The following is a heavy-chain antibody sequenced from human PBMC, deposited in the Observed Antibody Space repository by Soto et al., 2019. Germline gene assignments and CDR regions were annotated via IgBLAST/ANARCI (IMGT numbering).Heavy chain of an antibody. V-gene: IGHV3-11*01. CDR3: ARGQGPGVTRGGGFSCYYMDV. Sequence: GGSLRLSCAPSGFTFSDYYMSWIRQAPGKGLGWVSYISSSGSTIYYADYVKGRFTISRDNAKNSLYLQMNSLRAEHTAVYYCARGQGPGVTRGGGFSCYYMDVWGQGTPVTVSS. CDR2: ISSSGSTI. D-gene: IGHD4-17*01. J-gene: IGHJ6*03. CDR1: GFTFSDYY.